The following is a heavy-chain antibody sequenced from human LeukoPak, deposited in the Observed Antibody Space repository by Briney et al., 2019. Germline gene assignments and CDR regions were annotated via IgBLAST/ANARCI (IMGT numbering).Heavy chain of an antibody. CDR3: AKDRSCTNDICHGDFDY. D-gene: IGHD2-8*01. CDR2: NSGSGGST. J-gene: IGHJ4*02. V-gene: IGHV3-23*01. Sequence: GGSLRLSCAASGFTFSSYAVSWVRQAPGKGLEWVSSNSGSGGSTYSADSVKGRFTISRDNSKNTLYLQMNSLRAEDTALYYCAKDRSCTNDICHGDFDYWGQGTLVTVSS. CDR1: GFTFSSYA.